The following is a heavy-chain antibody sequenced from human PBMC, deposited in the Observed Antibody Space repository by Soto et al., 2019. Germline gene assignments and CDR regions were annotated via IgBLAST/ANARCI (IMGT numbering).Heavy chain of an antibody. J-gene: IGHJ4*02. V-gene: IGHV4-34*01. CDR2: INHSGST. D-gene: IGHD3-9*01. Sequence: SETLSLTCAGYGGSFSGYYWSWIRQPPGKGLEWIGEINHSGSTNYNPSLKSRVTISLDTPKNQFSLKLSSVTAADTAVYYCARHPGYYDILTGYTTYYFDSWGQGILVT. CDR1: GGSFSGYY. CDR3: ARHPGYYDILTGYTTYYFDS.